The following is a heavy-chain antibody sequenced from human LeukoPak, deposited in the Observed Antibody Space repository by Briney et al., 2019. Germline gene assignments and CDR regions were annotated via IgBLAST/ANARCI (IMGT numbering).Heavy chain of an antibody. CDR1: GFTFSTYA. CDR3: AKVLGEYSIRSKPLDT. J-gene: IGHJ5*02. Sequence: GGSLRLSCAASGFTFSTYAMSWVRQAPGKGLEWVSAISASGGSTYYADSVKGRFTISRDNSKNTLYLQMNSLRPEDTAVYYCAKVLGEYSIRSKPLDTWGQGTLVTVSS. D-gene: IGHD6-13*01. CDR2: ISASGGST. V-gene: IGHV3-23*01.